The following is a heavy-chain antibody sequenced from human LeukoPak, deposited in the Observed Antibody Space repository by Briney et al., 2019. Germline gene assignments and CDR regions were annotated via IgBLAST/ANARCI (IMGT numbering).Heavy chain of an antibody. Sequence: PGGSLRPSCAVSGSIFSSSWMSWVRQAPGKWLEWVANIKKDGSEKYYVDSVKGRFTISRDNAKNSLYLQMDSLRVEDTAVYYCVRLSTSVAGADYWGQGTLVTVSS. V-gene: IGHV3-7*01. J-gene: IGHJ4*02. D-gene: IGHD6-19*01. CDR2: IKKDGSEK. CDR3: VRLSTSVAGADY. CDR1: GSIFSSSW.